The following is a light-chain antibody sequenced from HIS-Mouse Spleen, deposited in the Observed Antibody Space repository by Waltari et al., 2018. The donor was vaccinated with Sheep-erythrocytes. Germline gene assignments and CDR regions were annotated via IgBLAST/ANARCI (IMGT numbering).Light chain of an antibody. CDR1: QRISSY. CDR2: AAS. Sequence: DIQMTQSPSSLSASLGDRVTITCRASQRISSYLNWYRQKPGKAPKLLIYAASSLQSGVPSRFSGSGSGTDFTLTISSLQPEDFATYYCQQSYSTPPLTFGGGTKVEIK. J-gene: IGKJ4*01. V-gene: IGKV1-39*01. CDR3: QQSYSTPPLT.